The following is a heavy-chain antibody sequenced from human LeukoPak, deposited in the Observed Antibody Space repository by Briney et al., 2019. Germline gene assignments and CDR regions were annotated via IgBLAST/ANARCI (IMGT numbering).Heavy chain of an antibody. CDR2: INTDGSIT. CDR1: GFTLSGYW. D-gene: IGHD1-26*01. J-gene: IGHJ4*02. V-gene: IGHV3-74*01. Sequence: PGGSLRLSCAASGFTLSGYWMHWVRQAPGKGLVWVSRINTDGSITGYADSVKGRFTISRDNARNTLNLQMNSLRAEDTAVYYCARGGHYFDYWGQGNLGSVSS. CDR3: ARGGHYFDY.